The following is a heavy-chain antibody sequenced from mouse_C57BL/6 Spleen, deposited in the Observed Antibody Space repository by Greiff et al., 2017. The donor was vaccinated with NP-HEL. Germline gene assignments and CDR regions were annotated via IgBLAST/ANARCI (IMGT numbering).Heavy chain of an antibody. D-gene: IGHD3-2*02. CDR3: ARLATAQALEFAY. CDR2: INPNYGTT. Sequence: VQLQQSGPELVKPGASVKISCKASGYSFTDYNMNWVKQSNGKSLEWIGVINPNYGTTSYNQKFKGKATLNVDQSSSTAYMQLNSLTSEYSAVYYCARLATAQALEFAYWGQGTLVTVSA. V-gene: IGHV1-39*01. J-gene: IGHJ3*01. CDR1: GYSFTDYN.